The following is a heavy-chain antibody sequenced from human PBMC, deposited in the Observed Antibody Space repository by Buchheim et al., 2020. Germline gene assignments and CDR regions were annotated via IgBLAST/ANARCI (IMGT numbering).Heavy chain of an antibody. V-gene: IGHV4-34*01. Sequence: QVQLQQWGAGLLKPSETLSLTCAVYGGSFSGYYWSWIRQPPGKGLEWIGEINHSGSTNYNPSLKSRVTIPVDTSKNQFSFNLSSVTSADTAVYYCARAFFGVVRGWFDPWGQGTL. CDR3: ARAFFGVVRGWFDP. J-gene: IGHJ5*02. CDR2: INHSGST. CDR1: GGSFSGYY. D-gene: IGHD3-3*01.